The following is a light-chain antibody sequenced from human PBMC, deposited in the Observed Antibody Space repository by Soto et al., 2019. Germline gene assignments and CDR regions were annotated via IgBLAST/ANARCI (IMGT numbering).Light chain of an antibody. V-gene: IGKV3-20*01. J-gene: IGKJ2*03. CDR1: QTIRRGY. CDR3: QQYGVSPYS. Sequence: DSVLTQSPGTLSLSPGEGATLSCRASQTIRRGYLAWYQHKPGQAPRLLIHGTSSRATGVPDRFSGSGSGTDFTLTISRLEREDFAFYYCQQYGVSPYSFGQGTKVDI. CDR2: GTS.